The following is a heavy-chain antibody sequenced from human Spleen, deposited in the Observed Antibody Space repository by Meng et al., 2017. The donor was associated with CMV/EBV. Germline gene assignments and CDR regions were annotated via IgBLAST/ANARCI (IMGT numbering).Heavy chain of an antibody. CDR3: ARGRAGGVAPGDY. V-gene: IGHV4-34*01. CDR1: GGSFTAYH. D-gene: IGHD3-16*01. J-gene: IGHJ4*02. CDR2: LNHSGIT. Sequence: GSLRLSCAVFGGSFTAYHWRWVRQPPGKGLEWIGELNHSGITNYNPSLKSRVTIISLDTSKNQFSLKLSSVSAADTAVYYCARGRAGGVAPGDYWGQGTLVTVSS.